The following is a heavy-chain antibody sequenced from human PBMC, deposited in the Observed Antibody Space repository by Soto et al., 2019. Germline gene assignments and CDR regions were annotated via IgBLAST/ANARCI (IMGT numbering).Heavy chain of an antibody. Sequence: EVQLVQSGAEVKKPGESLKISCKGSRYSFTNYWIAWVRQMPGKGLEWMGIIYPGDSDSRYNPSFQGQVTISADKSISTAYLQWSSLKASDTAIYYCARPRSGSYRLDYYGMEVWGQGTTVTVSS. V-gene: IGHV5-51*01. CDR2: IYPGDSDS. J-gene: IGHJ6*02. D-gene: IGHD3-10*01. CDR1: RYSFTNYW. CDR3: ARPRSGSYRLDYYGMEV.